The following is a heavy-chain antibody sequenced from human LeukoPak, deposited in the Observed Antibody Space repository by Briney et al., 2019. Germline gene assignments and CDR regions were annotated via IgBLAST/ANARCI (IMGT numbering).Heavy chain of an antibody. D-gene: IGHD3-3*01. CDR1: GFTVSSNY. J-gene: IGHJ4*02. Sequence: GGSLRLSCAASGFTVSSNYMSWVRQAPGKGLEWVSVIYTGGSAYYGDSVKGRFTISRDDSKNTLYLQMNNLRAEDTAVYYCARDFYDFWSGYHPYYFDYWGQGTLVTVSS. V-gene: IGHV3-53*01. CDR2: IYTGGSA. CDR3: ARDFYDFWSGYHPYYFDY.